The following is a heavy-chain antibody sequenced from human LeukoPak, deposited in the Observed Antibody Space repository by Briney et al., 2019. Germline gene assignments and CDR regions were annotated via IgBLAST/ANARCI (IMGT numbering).Heavy chain of an antibody. Sequence: ASVKVSCKASEYTFTGYYMHWVRQAPGQGLEWMGWINPNSGGTNYAQKFQGRVTMTRDTSIGTAYMELSRLRSDDTAVYYCARAPQITMVRGVIIPFDYWGQGTLVTVSS. V-gene: IGHV1-2*02. CDR2: INPNSGGT. D-gene: IGHD3-10*01. CDR1: EYTFTGYY. CDR3: ARAPQITMVRGVIIPFDY. J-gene: IGHJ4*02.